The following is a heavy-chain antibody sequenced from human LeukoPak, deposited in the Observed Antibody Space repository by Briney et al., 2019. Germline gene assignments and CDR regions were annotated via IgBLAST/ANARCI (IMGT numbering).Heavy chain of an antibody. V-gene: IGHV3-33*01. CDR1: GFTFSNYG. Sequence: GGSLRLSCAASGFTFSNYGMHWVRQAPGKGLEWVAIIWHDGSNEYYADSVKGRFTISRDNSKNTLYLQMSSLRAEDTAVYYCARETGYCSGGSCSYYYYYGMDVWGQGTTVTVSS. CDR2: IWHDGSNE. D-gene: IGHD2-15*01. J-gene: IGHJ6*02. CDR3: ARETGYCSGGSCSYYYYYGMDV.